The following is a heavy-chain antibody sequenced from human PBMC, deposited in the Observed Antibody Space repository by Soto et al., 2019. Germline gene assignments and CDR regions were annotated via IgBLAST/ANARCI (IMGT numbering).Heavy chain of an antibody. J-gene: IGHJ4*02. CDR3: AKGDGPERFNELDS. Sequence: EVQLLESGGGLVQPGGSLRLSCVASGFNFLNNVMTWVRQAPGKGLEWVSGISTRGGTTYYTDSVKGRFTISRDTSKNTLYLQMNSLRAEDTAVYYCAKGDGPERFNELDSWGQGTLVTVSS. D-gene: IGHD3-10*01. CDR1: GFNFLNNV. V-gene: IGHV3-23*01. CDR2: ISTRGGTT.